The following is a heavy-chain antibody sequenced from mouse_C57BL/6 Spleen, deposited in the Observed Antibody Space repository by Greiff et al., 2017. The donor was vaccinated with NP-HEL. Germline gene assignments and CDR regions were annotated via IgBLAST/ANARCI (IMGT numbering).Heavy chain of an antibody. J-gene: IGHJ1*03. V-gene: IGHV1-18*01. D-gene: IGHD1-1*01. CDR2: INPNNGGT. CDR3: ARWDYGSSPRYFDV. CDR1: GYTFTDYN. Sequence: VQLKQSGPELVKPGASVKIPCKASGYTFTDYNMDWVKQSHGKSLEWIGDINPNNGGTIYNQKFKGKATLTVDKSSSTAYMELRSLTSEDTAVYYCARWDYGSSPRYFDVWGTGTTVTVSS.